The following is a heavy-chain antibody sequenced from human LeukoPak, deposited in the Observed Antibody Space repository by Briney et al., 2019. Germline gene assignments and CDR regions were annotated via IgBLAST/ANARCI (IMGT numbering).Heavy chain of an antibody. V-gene: IGHV1-69*13. J-gene: IGHJ4*02. CDR2: IIPIFGTA. CDR1: GGTFSSYA. CDR3: AREYYDILTGYYNDY. Sequence: GASVKVSCKASGGTFSSYAISWVRQAPGQGLEWMGGIIPIFGTANYAQKFQGRVTITAEESTSTAYMELSSLRSEDTAVYYCAREYYDILTGYYNDYWGQGTLVTVSS. D-gene: IGHD3-9*01.